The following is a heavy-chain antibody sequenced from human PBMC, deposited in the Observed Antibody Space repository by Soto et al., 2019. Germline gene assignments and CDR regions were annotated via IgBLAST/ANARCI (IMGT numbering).Heavy chain of an antibody. Sequence: ESGGGVVQPGGSLRLSCEASGFNFKKFAMGWVRQAPGEGLAWVSGISCCGGSTFYADSVKGRFSLARDDSKNTLSLQLNSLRVEDTAHYYCAKADGEQWLIPHLDNWGQGTLVTVS. V-gene: IGHV3-23*01. J-gene: IGHJ4*02. CDR2: ISCCGGST. CDR1: GFNFKKFA. CDR3: AKADGEQWLIPHLDN. D-gene: IGHD6-19*01.